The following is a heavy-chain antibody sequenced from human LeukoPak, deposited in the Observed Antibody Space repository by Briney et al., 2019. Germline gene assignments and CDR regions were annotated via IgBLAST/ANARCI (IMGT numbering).Heavy chain of an antibody. CDR1: GDSISSYY. V-gene: IGHV4-4*07. Sequence: PSETLSLTCTVSGDSISSYYWSWVRQPAGKGLEWLGRIYSTGSTNYNPSLKSRVTMSVATSKTQFSLRLRSVTAADTAVYYCARQIASAGTAGFDFWGQGALVTVSS. CDR2: IYSTGST. CDR3: ARQIASAGTAGFDF. J-gene: IGHJ4*02. D-gene: IGHD6-13*01.